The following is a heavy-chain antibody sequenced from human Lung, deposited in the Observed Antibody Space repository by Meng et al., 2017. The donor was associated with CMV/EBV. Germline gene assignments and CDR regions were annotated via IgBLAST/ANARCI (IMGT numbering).Heavy chain of an antibody. J-gene: IGHJ5*02. CDR3: AREKGDWFDP. CDR1: GFTFSSYE. V-gene: IGHV3-48*03. Sequence: GGSXRLSCAASGFTFSSYEMNWVRQAPGKGLEWVSYISSSGSTIYYADSVKGRFTNSRDNAKNSLYLQMNSLRAEDTAVYYCAREKGDWFDPWGQGTLVTVSS. CDR2: ISSSGSTI.